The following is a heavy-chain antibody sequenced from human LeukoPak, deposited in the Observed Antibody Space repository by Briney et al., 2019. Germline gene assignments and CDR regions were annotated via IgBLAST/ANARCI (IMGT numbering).Heavy chain of an antibody. CDR2: IWYDGSNK. Sequence: GRSLRLSCAASGFTFSSYGMHWVRRAPGKGLEWVAVIWYDGSNKYYADSVKGRFTISRDNSKNTLYLQMNSLRAEDTAVYYCARDYYDFWSGYYIYHYGMDVWGQGTTVTVSS. D-gene: IGHD3-3*01. J-gene: IGHJ6*02. CDR3: ARDYYDFWSGYYIYHYGMDV. CDR1: GFTFSSYG. V-gene: IGHV3-33*01.